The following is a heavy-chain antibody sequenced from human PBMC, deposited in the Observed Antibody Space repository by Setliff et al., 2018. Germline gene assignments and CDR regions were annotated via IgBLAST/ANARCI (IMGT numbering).Heavy chain of an antibody. D-gene: IGHD2-15*01. V-gene: IGHV4-38-2*01. CDR1: GYSISSGYY. CDR3: ASERESASRQTYFDS. CDR2: INHSGSTNYDT. J-gene: IGHJ4*02. Sequence: SETLSLTCAVSGYSISSGYYWIWIRQPPGKGLEWIGEINHSGSTNYDTNYNPSLKSRVTILSDTSKNQFSLILSSVTAADTAVYYCASERESASRQTYFDSWGQGTLVTVSS.